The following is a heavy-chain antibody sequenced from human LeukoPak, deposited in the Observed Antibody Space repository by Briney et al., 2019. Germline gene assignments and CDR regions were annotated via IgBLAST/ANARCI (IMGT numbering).Heavy chain of an antibody. CDR3: ARGGDIVVVPAAMYVPYYFEY. Sequence: GRSLRLSCAASGFTFSSYAMHWVRQAPGKGLGWVAVISYDGSNKYYADSVKGRFTISRDNSKNTLYLQMNSLRAEDTAVYYCARGGDIVVVPAAMYVPYYFEYWGQGTLVTVSS. CDR2: ISYDGSNK. CDR1: GFTFSSYA. D-gene: IGHD2-2*01. V-gene: IGHV3-30*04. J-gene: IGHJ4*02.